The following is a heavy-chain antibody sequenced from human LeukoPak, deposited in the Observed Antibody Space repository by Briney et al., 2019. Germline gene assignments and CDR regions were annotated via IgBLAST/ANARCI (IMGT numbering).Heavy chain of an antibody. CDR2: IIPIFGTT. Sequence: SVKVSCKASGGTFSSYAISWVRQAPGQGLEWMGGIIPIFGTTNFAQNFQGRVTITTDESTSTAYMELSSLRSEDTAVYYCARESAAAGTFVYWGQGTLVTVFS. CDR1: GGTFSSYA. D-gene: IGHD6-13*01. CDR3: ARESAAAGTFVY. V-gene: IGHV1-69*05. J-gene: IGHJ4*02.